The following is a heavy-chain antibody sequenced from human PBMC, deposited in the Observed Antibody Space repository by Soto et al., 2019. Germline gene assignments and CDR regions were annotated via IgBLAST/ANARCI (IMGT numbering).Heavy chain of an antibody. J-gene: IGHJ2*01. V-gene: IGHV4-39*01. Sequence: QLQLQESGPGLVKPSETLSLTCTVSGDSISSSSYYWGWIRQPPGKGLEWIGSIYYSGSPYYNPSLKSRVTIPVDTSKNQVYLRLSSVTAAGTAIYYCARHKEKYTSGYNWYFDLWGRGTLVTVSS. D-gene: IGHD3-9*01. CDR2: IYYSGSP. CDR1: GDSISSSSYY. CDR3: ARHKEKYTSGYNWYFDL.